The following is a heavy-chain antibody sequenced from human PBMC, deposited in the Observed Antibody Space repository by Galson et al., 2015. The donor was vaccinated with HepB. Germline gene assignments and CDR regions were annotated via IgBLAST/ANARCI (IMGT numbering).Heavy chain of an antibody. J-gene: IGHJ4*02. Sequence: SVKVSCKASGYSFTTYAINWVRQAPGQGLEWVGSISGYNGDTNYEQKFQGRVTMTTDTSTNTAYMELRSLRSDDTAIYYCARFYDDYIWGRNRYKFLDYWGQGTLVTVSS. CDR3: ARFYDDYIWGRNRYKFLDY. CDR2: ISGYNGDT. CDR1: GYSFTTYA. V-gene: IGHV1-18*01. D-gene: IGHD3-16*02.